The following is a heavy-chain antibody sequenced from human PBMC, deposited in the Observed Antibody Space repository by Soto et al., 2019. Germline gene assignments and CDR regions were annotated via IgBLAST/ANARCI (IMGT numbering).Heavy chain of an antibody. V-gene: IGHV1-46*01. CDR3: ARESSSSWPGGAFDI. CDR1: GYTFTSYY. D-gene: IGHD6-13*01. Sequence: ASVKVSCKASGYTFTSYYMHWVRQAPGQGLEWMGIINPSGGSTSYAQKFQGRVTMTRDTSTSTVYMELSSLRSEDTAVYYCARESSSSWPGGAFDIWGQGTMVTVSS. CDR2: INPSGGST. J-gene: IGHJ3*02.